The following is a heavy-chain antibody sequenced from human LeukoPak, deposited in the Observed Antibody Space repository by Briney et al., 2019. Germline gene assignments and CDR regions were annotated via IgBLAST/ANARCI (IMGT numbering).Heavy chain of an antibody. CDR3: AKDLRPGYSSSWYANYFDY. CDR1: GFTFSSYA. Sequence: PGGSLRLSCAASGFTFSSYAMSWVRQAPGKGLEWVSAISGSGGSTYYADSVKGRFTISRDNSKNTRYLQMNSLRAEDTAVYYCAKDLRPGYSSSWYANYFDYWGQGTLVTVSS. CDR2: ISGSGGST. D-gene: IGHD6-13*01. V-gene: IGHV3-23*01. J-gene: IGHJ4*02.